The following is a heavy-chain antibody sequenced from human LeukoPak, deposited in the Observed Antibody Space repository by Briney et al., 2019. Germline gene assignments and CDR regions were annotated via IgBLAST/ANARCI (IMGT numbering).Heavy chain of an antibody. D-gene: IGHD6-19*01. CDR2: IYYSGKT. CDR3: ARARLYSSDVPGWFDP. Sequence: PSETLSLTCTVSGGAMKTYNYYWAWIRQPPGKGLEWLATIYYSGKTYYNPSLKSRVIISVDTSRNLFSLKLNSVTAADTAVYYCARARLYSSDVPGWFDPWGRGILVTVSS. CDR1: GGAMKTYNYY. V-gene: IGHV4-39*07. J-gene: IGHJ5*02.